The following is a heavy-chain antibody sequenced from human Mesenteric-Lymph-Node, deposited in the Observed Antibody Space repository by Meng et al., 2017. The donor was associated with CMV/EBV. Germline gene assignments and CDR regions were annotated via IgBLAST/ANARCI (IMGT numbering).Heavy chain of an antibody. CDR1: GDSISSISYY. Sequence: SETLSLTCTVTGDSISSISYYWGWIRQPPGKGLEWIASIHYSGNTYYNPSLKSRLTISVDTSKNQFSLKLSSVTAADTAVYYCARFSSSWYPDGYLFDYWGQGTLVTVSS. D-gene: IGHD6-13*01. V-gene: IGHV4-39*07. CDR3: ARFSSSWYPDGYLFDY. CDR2: IHYSGNT. J-gene: IGHJ4*02.